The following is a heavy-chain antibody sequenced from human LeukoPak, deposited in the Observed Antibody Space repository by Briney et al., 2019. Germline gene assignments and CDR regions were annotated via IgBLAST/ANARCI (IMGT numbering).Heavy chain of an antibody. V-gene: IGHV4-4*07. Sequence: SETLSLTCTVSGGSISSYYWSWIRQPAGKGLEWIGRIYTSGNTNYNPSLKSRVTMSLDTSKNQFSLKLHSVTAADTAVYYCARSAVAGTVGYYYYYMDVWEKGTPVTVSS. J-gene: IGHJ6*03. CDR1: GGSISSYY. CDR3: ARSAVAGTVGYYYYYMDV. CDR2: IYTSGNT. D-gene: IGHD6-13*01.